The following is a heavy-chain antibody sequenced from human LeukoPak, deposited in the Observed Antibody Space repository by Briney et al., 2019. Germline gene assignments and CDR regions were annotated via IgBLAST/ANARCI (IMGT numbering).Heavy chain of an antibody. CDR1: GGSFDGYY. CDR2: IVYSGST. D-gene: IGHD4-17*01. Sequence: SETLSLTCAVFGGSFDGYYWTWIRQSPGTGLEWIGEIVYSGSTNYNPSLKSRVTISVDTSKNQFSLKLSSVTAADTAVYYCARDLGYGEFDYWGQGTLVTVSS. CDR3: ARDLGYGEFDY. J-gene: IGHJ4*02. V-gene: IGHV4-34*12.